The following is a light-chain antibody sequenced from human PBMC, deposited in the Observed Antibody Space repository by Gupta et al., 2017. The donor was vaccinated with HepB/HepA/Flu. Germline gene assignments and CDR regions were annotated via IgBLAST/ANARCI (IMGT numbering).Light chain of an antibody. J-gene: IGLJ2*01. CDR1: KLGHKY. CDR2: QDT. V-gene: IGLV3-1*01. CDR3: QAWDSSTVV. Sequence: SYELTQPPSVSVSPGQPASITCSGDKLGHKYVCWYQQKPGQSPVLVIYQDTKRPSGIPERFSGSNSGNTATLTISGTQAMDEADYYCQAWDSSTVVFGGGTKLTVL.